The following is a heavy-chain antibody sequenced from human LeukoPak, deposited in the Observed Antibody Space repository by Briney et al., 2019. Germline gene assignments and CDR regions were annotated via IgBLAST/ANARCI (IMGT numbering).Heavy chain of an antibody. D-gene: IGHD6-13*01. CDR2: IYYSGST. J-gene: IGHJ5*02. CDR3: ARLVAAAGTLSP. CDR1: GGSISSSSYY. V-gene: IGHV4-39*01. Sequence: SETLSLTCSVSGGSISSSSYYWGWIRQPPGKGLEWIGSIYYSGSTYYNPSLKSRVTISVDTSKNQFSLKLSSVTAADTAVYYCARLVAAAGTLSPWGQGTLVTVSS.